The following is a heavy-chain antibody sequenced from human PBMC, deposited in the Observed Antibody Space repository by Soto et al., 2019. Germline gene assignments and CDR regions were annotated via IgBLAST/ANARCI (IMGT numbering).Heavy chain of an antibody. CDR2: ILYSGTT. J-gene: IGHJ4*02. CDR3: ARNGALDY. Sequence: LSLTCTVSGGPISSGDYYWSWIRQPPGKGLEWIGYILYSGTTNYNPSLESRLTISVDTSKNQFSLKLTSVTAADTAVYYCARNGALDYWGRGTLVTVSS. CDR1: GGPISSGDYY. V-gene: IGHV4-30-4*01. D-gene: IGHD2-8*01.